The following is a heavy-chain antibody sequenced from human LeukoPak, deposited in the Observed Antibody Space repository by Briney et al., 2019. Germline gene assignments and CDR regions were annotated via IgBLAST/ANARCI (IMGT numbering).Heavy chain of an antibody. CDR3: ARDAYGGNGY. CDR2: IDSSGST. D-gene: IGHD2-21*01. V-gene: IGHV4-4*07. CDR1: GGSISSYY. J-gene: IGHJ4*02. Sequence: SETLSLTCTVSGGSISSYYRSWIRQPAGKGLEWIGRIDSSGSTNYNPSLKSRVTMSVDTSNNQFSLKLTSVTAADTAMYYCARDAYGGNGYWGQGTLVTVSS.